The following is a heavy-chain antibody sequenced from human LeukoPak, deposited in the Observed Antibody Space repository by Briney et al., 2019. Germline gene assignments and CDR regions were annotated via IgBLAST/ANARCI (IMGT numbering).Heavy chain of an antibody. V-gene: IGHV4-34*01. Sequence: SETLSLTCAVYGGSFSGYYWSWIRQPPGKGPEWIGEINHSGSTNYNPSLKSRVTISVDTSKNQFSLKLSSVTAADTAVYYCARGPGAVAVALGGHYFDYWGQGTLVTVSS. J-gene: IGHJ4*02. CDR2: INHSGST. CDR1: GGSFSGYY. D-gene: IGHD6-19*01. CDR3: ARGPGAVAVALGGHYFDY.